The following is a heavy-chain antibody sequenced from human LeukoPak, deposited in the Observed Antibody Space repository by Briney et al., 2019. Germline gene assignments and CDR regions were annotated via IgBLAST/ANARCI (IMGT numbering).Heavy chain of an antibody. V-gene: IGHV1-18*01. Sequence: GASVKVSCKASGYTFTSYGIGWVRQAPGQGLEWMGWISAYNGNTNYAQKLQGRVTMTTDTSTSTAYMELRSLRSDDTAVYYCARDRGYSSSSGPIDYWGQGTLVTVSS. D-gene: IGHD6-6*01. CDR3: ARDRGYSSSSGPIDY. J-gene: IGHJ4*02. CDR2: ISAYNGNT. CDR1: GYTFTSYG.